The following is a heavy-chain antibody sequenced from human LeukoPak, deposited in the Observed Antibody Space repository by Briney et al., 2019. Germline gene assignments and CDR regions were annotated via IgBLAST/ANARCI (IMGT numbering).Heavy chain of an antibody. CDR2: ISAYNGNT. CDR1: GYTFTSYG. Sequence: ASVKVSCTASGYTFTSYGISWVRQAPGQGLEWMGWISAYNGNTNYAQKLQGRVTMTTDTSTSTAYMELRSLRSDDTAVYHCARDRWYYGSGSSPLDYWGQGTLVTVSS. D-gene: IGHD3-10*01. V-gene: IGHV1-18*04. J-gene: IGHJ4*02. CDR3: ARDRWYYGSGSSPLDY.